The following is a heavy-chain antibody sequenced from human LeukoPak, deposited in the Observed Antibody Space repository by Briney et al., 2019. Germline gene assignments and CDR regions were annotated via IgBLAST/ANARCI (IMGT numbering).Heavy chain of an antibody. CDR2: IKQVGSKK. Sequence: GGSLRLSCVASGFPFSSYWMTWVRQAPGKGLEWVANIKQVGSKKSYVDSVKGRFTISRDNAKNSLYLRMNSLRAEDTAIYYRTRVGYIDEGIDYWGQGTLVTVSS. V-gene: IGHV3-7*04. D-gene: IGHD5-24*01. J-gene: IGHJ4*02. CDR3: TRVGYIDEGIDY. CDR1: GFPFSSYW.